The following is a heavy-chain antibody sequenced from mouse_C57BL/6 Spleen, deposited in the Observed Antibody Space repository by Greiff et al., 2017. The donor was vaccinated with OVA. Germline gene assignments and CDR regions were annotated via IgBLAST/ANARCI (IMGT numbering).Heavy chain of an antibody. CDR3: AKGGFDGYYPLFAY. D-gene: IGHD2-3*01. V-gene: IGHV2-5*01. CDR2: IWRGGST. Sequence: QVQLQQSGPGLVQPSQSLSITCTVSGFSLTSYGVHWVRQSPGKGLEWLGVIWRGGSTDYNAAFMSRLSITKDNSKSQVFFKMNSLQADDTAIYSCAKGGFDGYYPLFAYWGQGTLVTVSA. CDR1: GFSLTSYG. J-gene: IGHJ3*01.